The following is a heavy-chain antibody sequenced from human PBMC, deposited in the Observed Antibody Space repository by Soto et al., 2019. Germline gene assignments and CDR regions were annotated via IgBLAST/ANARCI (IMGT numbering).Heavy chain of an antibody. CDR1: GFTFSSYA. CDR3: ASQSRSSCRLGYFDY. Sequence: PGGSLRLSCAASGFTFSSYAMSWVRQAPGKGLEWVSAISGSGGSTYYAESVKGRFTISRDNSKNTLYLQMNSLRAEDTAVYYCASQSRSSCRLGYFDYWGQGTLITVSS. J-gene: IGHJ4*02. D-gene: IGHD6-13*01. CDR2: ISGSGGST. V-gene: IGHV3-23*01.